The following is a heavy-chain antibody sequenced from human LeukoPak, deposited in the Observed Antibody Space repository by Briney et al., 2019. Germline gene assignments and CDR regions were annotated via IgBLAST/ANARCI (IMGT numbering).Heavy chain of an antibody. CDR1: GFTFSDYY. CDR2: ISSSGSTI. Sequence: GGSLRLSCAASGFTFSDYYMSWIRQAPGKGLEWVSYISSSGSTIYYADSVKGRFTISRDDAKNSLYLQMNSLRAEDTAVYYCARDLITMVRGVHYYYYGMDVWGQGTTVTVSS. J-gene: IGHJ6*02. V-gene: IGHV3-11*01. CDR3: ARDLITMVRGVHYYYYGMDV. D-gene: IGHD3-10*01.